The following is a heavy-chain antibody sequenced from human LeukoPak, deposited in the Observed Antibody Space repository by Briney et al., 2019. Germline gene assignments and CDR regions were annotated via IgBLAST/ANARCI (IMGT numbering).Heavy chain of an antibody. CDR3: ARAPGSGSPGDYYGMDV. CDR2: MNPNSGNT. D-gene: IGHD1-26*01. V-gene: IGHV1-8*01. Sequence: ASVKVSCKASGYTFTSDDINWVRQATGQGLEWMGWMNPNSGNTGYAQKFQGRVTMTRNTSISTAYMELSSLRSEDTAVYYCARAPGSGSPGDYYGMDVWGQGTTVTVSS. CDR1: GYTFTSDD. J-gene: IGHJ6*02.